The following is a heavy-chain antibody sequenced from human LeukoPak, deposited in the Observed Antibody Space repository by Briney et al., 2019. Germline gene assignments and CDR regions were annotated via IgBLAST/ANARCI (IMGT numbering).Heavy chain of an antibody. CDR3: ARDRYMGSSGWFTQPRFDY. V-gene: IGHV1-18*01. D-gene: IGHD6-19*01. J-gene: IGHJ4*02. CDR2: ISAYNGNT. Sequence: ASVKVSCKASGYTFTSYGISWVRQAPGQGLEWMGWISAYNGNTNYAQKLQGRVTMTTDTSTSTAYMELRSLRSDDTAVYYCARDRYMGSSGWFTQPRFDYWGQGTLVTVSS. CDR1: GYTFTSYG.